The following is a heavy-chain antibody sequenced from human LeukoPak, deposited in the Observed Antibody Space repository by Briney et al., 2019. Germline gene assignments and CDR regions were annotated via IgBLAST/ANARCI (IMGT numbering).Heavy chain of an antibody. CDR1: GYTLTELS. Sequence: ASVKVSCKVSGYTLTELSMHWVRQAPGNGLEWMGGFDPEDGETIYAQKFQGRVTMTEDTSTDTAYMELSSLRSEDTAVYYCATALRFQPLLYPGPFDYWGQGTLVTVSS. CDR3: ATALRFQPLLYPGPFDY. J-gene: IGHJ4*02. V-gene: IGHV1-24*01. D-gene: IGHD2-2*02. CDR2: FDPEDGET.